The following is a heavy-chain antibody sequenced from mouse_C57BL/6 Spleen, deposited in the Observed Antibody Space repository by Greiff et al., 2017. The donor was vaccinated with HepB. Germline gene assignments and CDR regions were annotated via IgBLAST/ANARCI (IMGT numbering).Heavy chain of an antibody. CDR2: IYPGDGDT. J-gene: IGHJ2*01. CDR1: GYAFSSYW. CDR3: AKGYYDSSSSYYFDY. Sequence: VQLQQSGAELLKPGASVKISCKASGYAFSSYWMNWVKQRPGKGLEWIGQIYPGDGDTNYNGKFKGKATLTADKSSSTAYMQLSSLTSEDSAVYFCAKGYYDSSSSYYFDYWRQGTTLTVSS. D-gene: IGHD1-1*01. V-gene: IGHV1-80*01.